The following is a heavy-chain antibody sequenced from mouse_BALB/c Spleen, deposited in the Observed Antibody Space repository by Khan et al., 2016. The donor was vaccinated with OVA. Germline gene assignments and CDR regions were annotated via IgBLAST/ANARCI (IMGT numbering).Heavy chain of an antibody. CDR1: GFSLSNYS. Sequence: VELKESGPGLVQPSQSPSITCTVSGFSLSNYSVHWVRQSPGKGLEWLGVIWSAGSTDYNAAFISRLTISKDNSRSQVFFKMNSLQPNDTAIYYCARRGYDYGRGALFAYWGQGTLVTVSA. J-gene: IGHJ3*01. V-gene: IGHV2-2*02. CDR3: ARRGYDYGRGALFAY. D-gene: IGHD2-4*01. CDR2: IWSAGST.